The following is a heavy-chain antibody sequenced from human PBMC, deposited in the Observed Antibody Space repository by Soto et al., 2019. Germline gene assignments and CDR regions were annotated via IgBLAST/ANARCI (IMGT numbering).Heavy chain of an antibody. CDR3: ARGGTSGWLKGAYDV. V-gene: IGHV1-69*01. CDR1: GGTLNKHA. D-gene: IGHD6-13*01. CDR2: IIPMFGIP. J-gene: IGHJ3*01. Sequence: QVQLVQSGAEVKKPGSSVKVSCKASGGTLNKHAITWVRRAPGQGLEWLGGIIPMFGIPNYPQKFQGRVTITAADYTNTSHMELHSLTSDDTAVYYCARGGTSGWLKGAYDVWGQGTMVTVSS.